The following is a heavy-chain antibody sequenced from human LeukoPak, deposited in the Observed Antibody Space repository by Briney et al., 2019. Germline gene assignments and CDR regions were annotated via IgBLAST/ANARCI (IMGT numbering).Heavy chain of an antibody. CDR2: IHYSGTA. CDR1: DGSITNYD. J-gene: IGHJ4*02. CDR3: ARQYSFTSYFDY. D-gene: IGHD6-6*01. Sequence: SETLSLTCTVSDGSITNYDWSWVRQPPGKGPEFIGYIHYSGTANYNPSLRSRVTISIDTSKNQFYLKLSSVTAADTAVYYCARQYSFTSYFDYWGQGALVTVSS. V-gene: IGHV4-59*01.